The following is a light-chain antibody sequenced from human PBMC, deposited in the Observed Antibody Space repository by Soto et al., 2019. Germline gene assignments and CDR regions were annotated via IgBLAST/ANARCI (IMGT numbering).Light chain of an antibody. J-gene: IGLJ1*01. CDR1: SSDIGGYNY. V-gene: IGLV2-14*01. CDR2: EVS. CDR3: SSYGGTNALYV. Sequence: QSALTQPASVSGSPGQSITISCTGASSDIGGYNYVSWYQQHPGKAPKLIIYEVSHRPSGFSDRFSGSKSGNTASLTISGLQAEDEADYYCSSYGGTNALYVFGPGTKLTVL.